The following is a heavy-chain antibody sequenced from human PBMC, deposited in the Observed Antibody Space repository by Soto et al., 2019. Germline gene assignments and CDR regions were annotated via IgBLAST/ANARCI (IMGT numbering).Heavy chain of an antibody. Sequence: EVQLVESGGGLVQPGRSLRLSCAASGFTFDDYAMHWVRQAPGKGLEWVSGISWNSGSIGYADSVKGRFTISRDNAKNSLYMEMTNLRAEDTALYYCAKDLDPTQLGLELGGVMAWIAFDIWGQGTMVTVSS. CDR3: AKDLDPTQLGLELGGVMAWIAFDI. V-gene: IGHV3-9*01. CDR1: GFTFDDYA. CDR2: ISWNSGSI. D-gene: IGHD3-16*01. J-gene: IGHJ3*02.